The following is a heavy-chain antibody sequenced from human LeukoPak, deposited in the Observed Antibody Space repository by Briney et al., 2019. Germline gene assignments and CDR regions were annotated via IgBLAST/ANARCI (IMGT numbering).Heavy chain of an antibody. CDR2: IYYSGST. J-gene: IGHJ6*03. V-gene: IGHV4-59*01. Sequence: SETLSLTCTVSGGSISSYYWSWIRQPPGKGLEWIGYIYYSGSTDYNPSLKSRVTISVDTSKNQFSLKLSSVTAADTAVYYCARDYGYGFYYYMDVWGKGTTVTVSS. D-gene: IGHD5-18*01. CDR3: ARDYGYGFYYYMDV. CDR1: GGSISSYY.